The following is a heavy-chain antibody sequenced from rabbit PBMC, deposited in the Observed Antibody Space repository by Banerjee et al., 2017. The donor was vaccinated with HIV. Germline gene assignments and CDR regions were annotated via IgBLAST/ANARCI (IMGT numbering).Heavy chain of an antibody. CDR3: ARVITMPFFIDL. V-gene: IGHV1S47*01. J-gene: IGHJ4*01. CDR2: IYTTASIT. CDR1: GFDFSSNA. D-gene: IGHD2-1*01. Sequence: EESGGDLAKPGASLTLTCKASGFDFSSNAECWVRQAPGKGPEWIACIYTTASITYHANRVNRRFTISRSPSLNTVTLQMTSLAAALTATYFCARVITMPFFIDLWDQGTLVTVS.